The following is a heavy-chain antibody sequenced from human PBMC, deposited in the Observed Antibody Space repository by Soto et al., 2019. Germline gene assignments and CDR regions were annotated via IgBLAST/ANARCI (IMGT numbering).Heavy chain of an antibody. CDR2: IKQDGSEK. CDR3: ASITGVDAFDI. V-gene: IGHV3-7*03. D-gene: IGHD1-20*01. CDR1: GFTFSSYW. J-gene: IGHJ3*02. Sequence: GGSLRLSCAASGFTFSSYWMSWVRQAPGKGLEWVANIKQDGSEKYYVDSVKGRFTISRDNAKNSLYLQMNSLRAEDTAVYYCASITGVDAFDIWGQGTMVTVSS.